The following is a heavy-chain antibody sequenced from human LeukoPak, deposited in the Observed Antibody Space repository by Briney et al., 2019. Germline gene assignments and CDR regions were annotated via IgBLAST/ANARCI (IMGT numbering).Heavy chain of an antibody. Sequence: PSETLSLTCTVSGGSISSYYWSWIRQPPGKGLEWIGHIYHSGSTYYNPSLESRVTISVDTSRNQFSLKLSSVTAADTAVYYCARPWSLYNWFDPWGQGTLVTVSS. CDR1: GGSISSYY. J-gene: IGHJ5*02. CDR2: IYHSGST. CDR3: ARPWSLYNWFDP. V-gene: IGHV4-59*01. D-gene: IGHD3-3*01.